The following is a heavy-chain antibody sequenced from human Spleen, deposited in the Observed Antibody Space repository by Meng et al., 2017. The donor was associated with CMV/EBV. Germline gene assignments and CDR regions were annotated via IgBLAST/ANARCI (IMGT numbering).Heavy chain of an antibody. CDR1: GFTFSSYS. V-gene: IGHV3-21*04. J-gene: IGHJ4*02. CDR3: AKDWSGGNSGFHDY. CDR2: ISSSSSYI. D-gene: IGHD4-23*01. Sequence: GGSLRLSCAASGFTFSSYSMNWVRQAPGKGLEWVSSISSSSSYIYYADSVKGRFTISRDNAKNSLYLQMNSLRAEDMALYYCAKDWSGGNSGFHDYWGQGTLVTVSS.